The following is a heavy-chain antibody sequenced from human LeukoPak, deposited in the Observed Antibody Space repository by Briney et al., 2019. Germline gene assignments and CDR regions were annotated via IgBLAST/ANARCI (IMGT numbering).Heavy chain of an antibody. CDR2: ISAYNGNT. Sequence: ASVKVSCKASGYTFTSYGISWMRQAPGQGLEWMGWISAYNGNTNYALKLQGRVTMTADTSTSTAYMELRSLRADDTAFYYCAKSLRLGELSSFDSWGQGTLVTVSS. D-gene: IGHD3-16*02. CDR3: AKSLRLGELSSFDS. CDR1: GYTFTSYG. J-gene: IGHJ4*02. V-gene: IGHV1-18*01.